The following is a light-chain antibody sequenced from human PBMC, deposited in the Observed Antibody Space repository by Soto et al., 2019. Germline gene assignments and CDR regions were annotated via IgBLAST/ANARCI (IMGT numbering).Light chain of an antibody. CDR3: LQHNSYPFT. J-gene: IGKJ3*01. CDR2: EIS. CDR1: QGVRSS. V-gene: IGKV1-17*01. Sequence: DIQMTQSPSSLSASVGDRVTITCRASQGVRSSLDWYQQKPGKAPKRLIYEISSLQSGVPSRFSGSGSGTEFTLTISSLQPEDFATYYCLQHNSYPFTFGPGTKVDIK.